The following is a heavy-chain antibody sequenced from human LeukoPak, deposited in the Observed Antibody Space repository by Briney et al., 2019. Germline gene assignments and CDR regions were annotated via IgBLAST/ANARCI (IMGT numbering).Heavy chain of an antibody. CDR2: IYPGDSDT. J-gene: IGHJ6*03. CDR1: GHSFTSYW. D-gene: IGHD6-13*01. V-gene: IGHV5-51*01. Sequence: GESLEISFKGSGHSFTSYWIGWVRPMPGKGVGWMGIIYPGDSDTRYSPSFQGQVTISADKSISTAFLQWSSLKASDTAMYYCARQQVYGITAAGPAISYYYYYMDVWGKGTTVTISS. CDR3: ARQQVYGITAAGPAISYYYYYMDV.